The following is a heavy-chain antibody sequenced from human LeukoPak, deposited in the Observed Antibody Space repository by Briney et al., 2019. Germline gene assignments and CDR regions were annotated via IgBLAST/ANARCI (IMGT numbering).Heavy chain of an antibody. J-gene: IGHJ6*02. Sequence: GASVKVSCKASGYTFTGYYMHWVRQAPGQGLEWMGWINPNSGGTNYAQKFQGWVTMTRDTSISTAYMELSRLRSDDTAVYYCARGTGIRVTTDYYYGMDVWGQGTTVTVSS. V-gene: IGHV1-2*04. D-gene: IGHD3/OR15-3a*01. CDR1: GYTFTGYY. CDR3: ARGTGIRVTTDYYYGMDV. CDR2: INPNSGGT.